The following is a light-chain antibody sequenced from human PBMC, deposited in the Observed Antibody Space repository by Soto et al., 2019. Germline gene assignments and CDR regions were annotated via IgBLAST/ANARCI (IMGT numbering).Light chain of an antibody. J-gene: IGLJ3*02. Sequence: QSALTQPASVSGSPGQSITISCTGTSSDVGGYNYVSWYQQHPGKAPKLMIYEVSNRPSGVSNRFSGSTSGNTASLTISGIQAEDEAHYFCSFYTSIRYWVFGGGTKLTVL. CDR3: SFYTSIRYWV. CDR1: SSDVGGYNY. V-gene: IGLV2-14*01. CDR2: EVS.